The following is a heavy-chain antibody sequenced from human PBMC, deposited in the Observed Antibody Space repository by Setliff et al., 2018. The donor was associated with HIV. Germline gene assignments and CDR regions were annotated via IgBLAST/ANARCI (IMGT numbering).Heavy chain of an antibody. D-gene: IGHD2-21*02. V-gene: IGHV4-39*01. Sequence: SETLSLTCTVSGDSITGSHYYWGWIRQPPGKGLEWIASIHYSGSTYDSPSVRSRVAIFVDTSKNQFSLRLNSVTATGAAMYYCSRSGIGYGGDSNTFDIWGQGTLVTVSS. CDR3: SRSGIGYGGDSNTFDI. CDR2: IHYSGST. CDR1: GDSITGSHYY. J-gene: IGHJ3*02.